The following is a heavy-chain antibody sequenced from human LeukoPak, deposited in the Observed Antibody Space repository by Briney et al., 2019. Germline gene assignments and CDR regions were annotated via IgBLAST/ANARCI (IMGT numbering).Heavy chain of an antibody. D-gene: IGHD5-12*01. V-gene: IGHV4-30-4*01. CDR1: GGSISSGDYY. Sequence: SETLSLTCTVSGGSISSGDYYWSWIRQPPGKGLEWIGYIYHSGSTNYNPSLKSRVTISVDTSKNQFSLKLSSVTAADTAVYYCAREDGYDVNWFDPWGQGTLVTVSS. CDR2: IYHSGST. CDR3: AREDGYDVNWFDP. J-gene: IGHJ5*02.